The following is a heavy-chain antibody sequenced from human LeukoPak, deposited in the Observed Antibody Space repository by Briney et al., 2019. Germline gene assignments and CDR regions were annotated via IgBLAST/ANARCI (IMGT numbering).Heavy chain of an antibody. CDR1: GDSLNDYY. CDR2: INHSGGT. CDR3: ARVFGTLISFGGLISYIDY. D-gene: IGHD3-16*01. J-gene: IGHJ4*02. V-gene: IGHV4-34*01. Sequence: SETLSLNCTLYGDSLNDYYWGWIRQPPGKGLEWIGDINHSGGTIYNPSLWSRLALSIDTSKNKFYLQLTSVTAADTGVYFCARVFGTLISFGGLISYIDYWGQGALVTVSS.